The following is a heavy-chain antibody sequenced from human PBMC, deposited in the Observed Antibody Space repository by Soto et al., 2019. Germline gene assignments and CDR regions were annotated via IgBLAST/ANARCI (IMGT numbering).Heavy chain of an antibody. V-gene: IGHV1-3*01. CDR3: ARGGRSSTGCYSCPGTYYYYGMDV. Sequence: ASVKVSCKASGYTFTSYAMHWVRQAPGQRLEWMGWINAGNGNTKYSQKFQGRVTITRDTSASTAYMELSSLRSEDTAVYYCARGGRSSTGCYSCPGTYYYYGMDVWGQGTTVTVSS. CDR1: GYTFTSYA. D-gene: IGHD2-2*02. CDR2: INAGNGNT. J-gene: IGHJ6*02.